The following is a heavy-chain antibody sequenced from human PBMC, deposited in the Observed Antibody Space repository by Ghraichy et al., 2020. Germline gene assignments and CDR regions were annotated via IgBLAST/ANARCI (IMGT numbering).Heavy chain of an antibody. V-gene: IGHV3-13*05. Sequence: RGSLRLSCAASGFTFSSYDMHWVRQATGKGLEWVSAIGTAGDPYYPGSVKGRFTISRENAKNSLYLQMNSLRAGDTAVYYCARGGWYDILTGYSHYYYGMDVWGQGTSVTVSS. CDR3: ARGGWYDILTGYSHYYYGMDV. CDR2: IGTAGDP. CDR1: GFTFSSYD. D-gene: IGHD3-9*01. J-gene: IGHJ6*02.